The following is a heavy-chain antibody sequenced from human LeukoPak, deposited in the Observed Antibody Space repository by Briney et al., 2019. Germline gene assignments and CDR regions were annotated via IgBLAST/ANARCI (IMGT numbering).Heavy chain of an antibody. J-gene: IGHJ3*02. CDR2: ISSSSSTI. CDR1: GFTFSNYS. CDR3: ARGAPGAFDI. Sequence: GGSLRLSCAASGFTFSNYSMNWVRQAPGKGLEWVSYISSSSSTIYYADSVKGRFTISRENAKNSLYLQMNSLRAEDTAVYYRARGAPGAFDIWGQGTMVTVSS. D-gene: IGHD1-1*01. V-gene: IGHV3-48*01.